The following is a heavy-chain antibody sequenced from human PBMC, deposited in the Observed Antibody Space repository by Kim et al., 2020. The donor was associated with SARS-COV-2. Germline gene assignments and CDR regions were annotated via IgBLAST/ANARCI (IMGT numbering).Heavy chain of an antibody. Sequence: NPSLKSRVTISVDTSKNRIALKLGSVTAADTAVYYCARHSGYVYYYGMDVWGQGTKVTVSS. D-gene: IGHD5-12*01. J-gene: IGHJ6*02. V-gene: IGHV4-59*08. CDR3: ARHSGYVYYYGMDV.